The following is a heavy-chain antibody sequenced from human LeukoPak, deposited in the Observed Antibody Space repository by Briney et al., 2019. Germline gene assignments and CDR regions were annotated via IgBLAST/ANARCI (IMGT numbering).Heavy chain of an antibody. CDR3: ARVAEPYYDFWSGPPGGAFDI. CDR1: GGSISSYY. Sequence: SETLSLTCTVSGGSISSYYWSWIRQPAGKGLEWIGRIYTSGSTNYNPSLKSRVTMSVDTSKNQFSLKLSSVTAADTAVYYCARVAEPYYDFWSGPPGGAFDIWGQGTMVTVSS. CDR2: IYTSGST. V-gene: IGHV4-4*07. D-gene: IGHD3-3*01. J-gene: IGHJ3*02.